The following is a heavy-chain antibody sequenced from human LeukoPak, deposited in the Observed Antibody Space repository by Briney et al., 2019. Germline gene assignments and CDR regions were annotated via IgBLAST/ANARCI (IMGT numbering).Heavy chain of an antibody. CDR2: ISSSCSYI. V-gene: IGHV3-21*01. J-gene: IGHJ4*02. D-gene: IGHD1-26*01. CDR3: AMEGYSGNYPAY. CDR1: GFTFGTYS. Sequence: GGSLRLSCAASGFTFGTYSMNWVRQAPGKGLEWVSSISSSCSYIYYADSVKGRFTISRDNAKNSLYLQMNSLRADDTAVYYCAMEGYSGNYPAYWGQGTLVTVSS.